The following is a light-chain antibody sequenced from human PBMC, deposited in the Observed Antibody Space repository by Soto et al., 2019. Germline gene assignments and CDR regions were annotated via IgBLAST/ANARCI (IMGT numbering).Light chain of an antibody. Sequence: QSALTQPPSASGSPGQSVTISCTGTKSDTAGYNYVSWYQQHPGKAPKLMIYEVSNRPSGVSTRFSGSKSGNTPPLTISGPQAEDEADYYCVSYTPGASYVCGTGTRAPVL. J-gene: IGLJ1*01. CDR1: KSDTAGYNY. CDR3: VSYTPGASYV. V-gene: IGLV2-14*01. CDR2: EVS.